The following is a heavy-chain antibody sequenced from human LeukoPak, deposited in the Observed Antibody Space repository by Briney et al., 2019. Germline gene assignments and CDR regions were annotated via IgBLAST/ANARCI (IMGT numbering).Heavy chain of an antibody. CDR3: AKSVVFGVATIPHFDY. Sequence: GGSLRLSCAASGFTFSSYAMSWVRQAPGKGLEWVSAISGSGGSTYYADSVKGRFTISRDNSKNTLYLQMNSLRAEDTAVYYCAKSVVFGVATIPHFDYWGQGTLVTVSS. CDR2: ISGSGGST. J-gene: IGHJ4*02. V-gene: IGHV3-23*01. CDR1: GFTFSSYA. D-gene: IGHD5-12*01.